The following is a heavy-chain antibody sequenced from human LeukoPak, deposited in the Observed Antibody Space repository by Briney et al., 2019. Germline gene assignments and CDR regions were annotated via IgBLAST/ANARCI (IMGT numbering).Heavy chain of an antibody. CDR2: ISHSESA. Sequence: TSQTLSLTCTVSGGPISSGANYWSWIRQPPGRGLEWIGYISHSESAYYSPSLESRITISVDRSKNQFSLKLKSVTAADTAIYYCARDGGTTSNPSHDTFAIWGQGTMVAVSS. D-gene: IGHD4-11*01. J-gene: IGHJ3*02. CDR3: ARDGGTTSNPSHDTFAI. CDR1: GGPISSGANY. V-gene: IGHV4-30-2*01.